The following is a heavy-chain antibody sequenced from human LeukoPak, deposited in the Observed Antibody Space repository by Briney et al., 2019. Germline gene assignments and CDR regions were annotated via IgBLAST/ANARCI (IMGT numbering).Heavy chain of an antibody. CDR3: ARDYPFDY. Sequence: SETLSLTCTVSGGSISSYYWSWIRQPPGKGLEWIGYIYYSGSTNYNPSLKSRVTISVDTSKNQFSLKLSSVIAADTAVYYCARDYPFDYWGQGTLVTVSS. V-gene: IGHV4-59*01. J-gene: IGHJ4*02. CDR1: GGSISSYY. CDR2: IYYSGST.